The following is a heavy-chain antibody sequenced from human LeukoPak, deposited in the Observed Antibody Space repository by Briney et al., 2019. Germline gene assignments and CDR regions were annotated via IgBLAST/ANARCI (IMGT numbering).Heavy chain of an antibody. Sequence: GGSLRLSCAASGFTFSSYAMSWVRQAPGKGLQWVSAISASGGSTYYADSVKGRFTISRDNSKNTLYLQMNSLRAEDTAVYYCARDDSWNYVDYWGQGTLVTVSS. D-gene: IGHD6-13*01. J-gene: IGHJ4*02. CDR3: ARDDSWNYVDY. CDR2: ISASGGST. CDR1: GFTFSSYA. V-gene: IGHV3-23*01.